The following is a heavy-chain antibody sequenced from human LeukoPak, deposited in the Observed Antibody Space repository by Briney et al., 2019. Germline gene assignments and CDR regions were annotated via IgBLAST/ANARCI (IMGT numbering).Heavy chain of an antibody. V-gene: IGHV4-39*01. D-gene: IGHD3-16*02. Sequence: SETLSLTCTVSGGSISSSSYYGGWIRKPPGKGLEWIGRLYYSGGPYYNPSLKSRVTISVDTSKIQFSLKLSSVTVADTAVYYCARHGVSGLRLGELSLPNWFDPWGQGTLVTVSS. CDR2: LYYSGGP. CDR1: GGSISSSSYY. CDR3: ARHGVSGLRLGELSLPNWFDP. J-gene: IGHJ5*02.